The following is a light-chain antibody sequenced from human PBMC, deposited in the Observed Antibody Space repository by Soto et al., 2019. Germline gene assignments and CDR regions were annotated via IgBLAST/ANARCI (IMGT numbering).Light chain of an antibody. V-gene: IGKV3D-15*01. CDR1: QYISSN. CDR2: AAT. J-gene: IGKJ4*01. Sequence: DIVMTQSPATLSESPGERVTLSCRASQYISSNLAWYQQKPGQPPRLLIYAATSRATGIPSRFSSSGSWTDLTLTIVSLQSEDFAVYCCQQYHDWPPLTFGGGTKVEIK. CDR3: QQYHDWPPLT.